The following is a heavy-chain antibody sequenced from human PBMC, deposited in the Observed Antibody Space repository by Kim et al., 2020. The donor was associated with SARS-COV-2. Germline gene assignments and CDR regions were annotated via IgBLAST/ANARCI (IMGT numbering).Heavy chain of an antibody. V-gene: IGHV3-48*02. D-gene: IGHD3-10*01. Sequence: GGSLRLSCAASGFTFSNYNMNWVRQAPGKGLEWVSYISDGSSTIFYADSVKGRFTISRDNAKNSLYLQMTSLRDEDTAVYDCARLYEGGMDVWGQGTTVT. J-gene: IGHJ6*02. CDR1: GFTFSNYN. CDR3: ARLYEGGMDV. CDR2: ISDGSSTI.